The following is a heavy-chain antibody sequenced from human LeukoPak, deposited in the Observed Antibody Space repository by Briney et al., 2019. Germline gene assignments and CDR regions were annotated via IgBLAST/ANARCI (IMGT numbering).Heavy chain of an antibody. J-gene: IGHJ5*02. CDR1: GYTFTGYY. V-gene: IGHV1-2*02. CDR3: ARGRIVGARNWFDP. Sequence: SVKVSCNASGYTFTGYYMHWVRQAPGPGLEWMGWINPNSGGTNYAQKFQGRVTMTRDTSISTAYMELSRLRSDDTAVYYCARGRIVGARNWFDPWGQGTLVTVSS. CDR2: INPNSGGT. D-gene: IGHD1-26*01.